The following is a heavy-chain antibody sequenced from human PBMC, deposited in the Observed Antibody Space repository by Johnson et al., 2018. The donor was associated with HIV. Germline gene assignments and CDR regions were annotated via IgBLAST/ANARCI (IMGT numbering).Heavy chain of an antibody. CDR3: ARDRGRAYYNFWSGTRSACAFDI. Sequence: EVQLVESGGGLVQPGRSLRLSCAASGFTFKDYAMHWVRQTPEKGLAWVSAISWNSASIYYADSVRGRFTISRYNSKNTLYLQMNSLRAEDTAVYYCARDRGRAYYNFWSGTRSACAFDIWGQGTMVTVSS. CDR2: ISWNSASI. CDR1: GFTFKDYA. J-gene: IGHJ3*02. D-gene: IGHD3-3*01. V-gene: IGHV3-9*01.